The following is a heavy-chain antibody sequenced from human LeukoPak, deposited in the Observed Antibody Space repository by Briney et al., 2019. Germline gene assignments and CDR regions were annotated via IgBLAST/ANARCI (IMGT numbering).Heavy chain of an antibody. CDR3: ARGLATIPFDY. CDR1: GFTFSDYY. Sequence: GGSLRLSCAASGFTFSDYYMTWIRQAPGKGPEWVSYISSSGSTIYYTDSVKGRFTISRDNAKNSLYLQMNSLRAEDTAAFYCARGLATIPFDYWGQGTLVTVSS. D-gene: IGHD5-24*01. CDR2: ISSSGSTI. V-gene: IGHV3-11*04. J-gene: IGHJ4*02.